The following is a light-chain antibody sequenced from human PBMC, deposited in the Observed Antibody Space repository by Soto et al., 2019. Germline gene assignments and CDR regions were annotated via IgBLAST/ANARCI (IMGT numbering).Light chain of an antibody. V-gene: IGKV3-15*01. CDR1: QSVSNN. Sequence: EIMMTQSPVTLSVSPGDRATLSCRASQSVSNNLAWYQQKPGQAPRLLIYYASTRATGIPARFSGSGSGTEFTPTISGLQSEDFALYYCQQYNDWPPITFGQGTRLEI. CDR3: QQYNDWPPIT. CDR2: YAS. J-gene: IGKJ5*01.